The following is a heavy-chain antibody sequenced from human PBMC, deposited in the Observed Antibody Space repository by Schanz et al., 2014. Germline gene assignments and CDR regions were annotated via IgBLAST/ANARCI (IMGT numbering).Heavy chain of an antibody. D-gene: IGHD2-8*02. CDR3: AKSLESCPGGRCSRGYFDY. CDR2: ISGGGGTT. J-gene: IGHJ4*02. CDR1: GFNFSDYA. Sequence: EVHLLESGGGLVPPGGSLRLSCAASGFNFSDYAMCWVRQAPGKGLEWVSAISGGGGTTYYTDSVKGRFTISRDNSKGALYLQMSSLRAEDTAVYYCAKSLESCPGGRCSRGYFDYWGQGTLVTVSS. V-gene: IGHV3-23*01.